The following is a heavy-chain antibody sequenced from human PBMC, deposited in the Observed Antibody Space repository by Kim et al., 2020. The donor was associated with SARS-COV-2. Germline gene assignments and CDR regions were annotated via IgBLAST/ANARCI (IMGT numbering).Heavy chain of an antibody. CDR1: GFTFSNYG. CDR3: AKVDTSLVFYDH. Sequence: GGSLRLSCAASGFTFSNYGMNWVRQAPGKGLQWVSAISGDSTYIYYADSVKGRFTISRDNSKNTLYLQMNSLRAEDTAMYFCAKVDTSLVFYDHWGQGTLVTVSS. CDR2: ISGDSTYI. J-gene: IGHJ4*02. D-gene: IGHD5-18*01. V-gene: IGHV3-23*01.